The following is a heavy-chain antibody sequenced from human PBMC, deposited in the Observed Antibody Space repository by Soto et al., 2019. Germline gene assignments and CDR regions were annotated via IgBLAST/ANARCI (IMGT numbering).Heavy chain of an antibody. Sequence: QVQLQQWGAGLLKPSETLSLTCAVYGGSFSGYYCSWIRQPPGKGLEWIGEINHSGSTNYNPSLKNRVTISVDTSKNQCSLKRSSVTAADKDVYYCARTYSSSWAPFEYWGQGTLVTVSS. J-gene: IGHJ4*02. V-gene: IGHV4-34*01. CDR3: ARTYSSSWAPFEY. CDR2: INHSGST. CDR1: GGSFSGYY. D-gene: IGHD6-13*01.